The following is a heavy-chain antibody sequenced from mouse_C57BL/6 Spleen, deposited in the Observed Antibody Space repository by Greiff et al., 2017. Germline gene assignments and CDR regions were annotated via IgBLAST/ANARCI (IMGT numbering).Heavy chain of an antibody. Sequence: QVQLQQSGPELVKPGASVKISCKASGYAFSSSWMNWVKQRPGKGLEWIGRIYPGDGDTNYNGKFKGKATLTADKSSSTAYMQLSSLTSEDSAVYFCARGGITTVVATDYWGQGTTLTVSS. D-gene: IGHD1-1*01. J-gene: IGHJ2*01. V-gene: IGHV1-82*01. CDR3: ARGGITTVVATDY. CDR1: GYAFSSSW. CDR2: IYPGDGDT.